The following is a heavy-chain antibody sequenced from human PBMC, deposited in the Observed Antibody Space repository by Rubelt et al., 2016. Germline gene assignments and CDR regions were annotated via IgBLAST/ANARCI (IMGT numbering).Heavy chain of an antibody. CDR1: GFTFSSYA. D-gene: IGHD1-26*01. CDR3: AKGVKSGSYNYFDS. J-gene: IGHJ4*02. V-gene: IGHV3-23*01. Sequence: LESGGGLVQPGGSLRLSCAASGFTFSSYAMSWVRQAPGKGLEWVSAISGSGGSTYYADSVKGRFTISRENSKNTVYLQMNSLRAEDTAVYSCAKGVKSGSYNYFDSWGQGILVTVSS. CDR2: ISGSGGST.